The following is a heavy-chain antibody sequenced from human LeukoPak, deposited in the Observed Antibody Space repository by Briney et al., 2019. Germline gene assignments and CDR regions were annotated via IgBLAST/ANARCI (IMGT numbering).Heavy chain of an antibody. Sequence: SQTLSLTCAISGDSVSSNSAAWNWIRQSPSRGLEWLGRTYYRSKWYNDYAVSVKSRITINPDTSKNQFSLQLNSVTPEDTAVYYCASSSTMVRGVIITHWFDPWGQGTLVTASS. J-gene: IGHJ5*02. CDR1: GDSVSSNSAA. CDR2: TYYRSKWYN. V-gene: IGHV6-1*01. CDR3: ASSSTMVRGVIITHWFDP. D-gene: IGHD3-10*01.